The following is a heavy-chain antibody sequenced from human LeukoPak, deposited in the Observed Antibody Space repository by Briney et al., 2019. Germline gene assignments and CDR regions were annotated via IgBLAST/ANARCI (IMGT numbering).Heavy chain of an antibody. J-gene: IGHJ3*02. Sequence: PGGSLRLSCAASGFTFSSYAMHWVRQVPGKGPEWVAVISNDGSNKYYVDSVKGRFTISRDNSKNTLYVQMNSLRAEDTAVYYCAKLPSGTDAFDIWGQGTMVTVSS. CDR1: GFTFSSYA. CDR3: AKLPSGTDAFDI. CDR2: ISNDGSNK. V-gene: IGHV3-30*04. D-gene: IGHD2-2*01.